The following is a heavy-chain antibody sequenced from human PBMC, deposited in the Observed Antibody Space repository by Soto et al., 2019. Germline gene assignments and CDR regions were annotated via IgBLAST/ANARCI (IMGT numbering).Heavy chain of an antibody. Sequence: SVKVSCKASGDTFSFYTINWVRQAPGLGLEWMGRVNPILSMSNYAQKFQGRVTMTADKSTSTAYMELTSLTSGDTAVYYCARGALTTQTYYYGMDVWVQGTTVTVS. CDR2: VNPILSMS. CDR1: GDTFSFYT. J-gene: IGHJ6*02. CDR3: ARGALTTQTYYYGMDV. D-gene: IGHD1-1*01. V-gene: IGHV1-69*02.